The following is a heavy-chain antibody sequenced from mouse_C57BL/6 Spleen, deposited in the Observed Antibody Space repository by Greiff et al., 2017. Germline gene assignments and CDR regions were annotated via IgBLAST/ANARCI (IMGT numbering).Heavy chain of an antibody. V-gene: IGHV1-78*01. D-gene: IGHD2-1*01. CDR1: GYTFTDHT. Sequence: QVQLQQSDAELVKPGASVKISCKVSGYTFTDHTIHWMKQRPEQGLEWIGYIYPRDGSTKYNEKFKGKATLTADKSSSTAYMQLNSLTSEDSAVYFCARAVYGNYGENYFDYWGQGTTLTVSS. CDR2: IYPRDGST. J-gene: IGHJ2*01. CDR3: ARAVYGNYGENYFDY.